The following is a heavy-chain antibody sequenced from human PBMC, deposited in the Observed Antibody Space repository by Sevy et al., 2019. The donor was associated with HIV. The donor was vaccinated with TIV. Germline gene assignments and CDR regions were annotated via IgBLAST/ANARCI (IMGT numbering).Heavy chain of an antibody. V-gene: IGHV3-7*01. CDR3: AHATFGRFDS. D-gene: IGHD3-16*01. CDR2: IKADGSDK. Sequence: GGSLRLSCAASGFTFSANWMNWVRQAPGKGLEWVANIKADGSDKHYVDSVEGRFTISRDNAKNLLFLQMNSLRVEDTAVYYCAHATFGRFDSWGQGTLVTVSS. CDR1: GFTFSANW. J-gene: IGHJ4*02.